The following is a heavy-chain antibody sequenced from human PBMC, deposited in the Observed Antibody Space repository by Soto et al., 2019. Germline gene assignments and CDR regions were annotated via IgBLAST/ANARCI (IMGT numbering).Heavy chain of an antibody. CDR3: ARCNYYDSSGYYYVFDY. V-gene: IGHV4-61*01. Sequence: PSETLSLTCTVSGGSVSSGSYYWSWIRQPPGKGLEWIGYIYYSGSTNYNPSLKSRVTISVDTSKNQFSLKLSSVTAADTAVYYCARCNYYDSSGYYYVFDYWGQGTLVTVSS. D-gene: IGHD3-22*01. CDR2: IYYSGST. CDR1: GGSVSSGSYY. J-gene: IGHJ4*02.